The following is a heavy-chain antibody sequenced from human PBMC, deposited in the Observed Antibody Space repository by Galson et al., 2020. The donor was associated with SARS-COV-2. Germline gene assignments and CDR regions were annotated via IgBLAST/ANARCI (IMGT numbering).Heavy chain of an antibody. V-gene: IGHV5-10-1*01. Sequence: HGESLKISCKGSGYSFSNYWINWVRQMPGKGLEWMGRIDPSDSYTNYSPSFQGHVTFSVDKSADTAYVQWNSLKASDTANYYCARLKDTTLGDGFDIWGQGTMSPSLQ. CDR3: ARLKDTTLGDGFDI. CDR1: GYSFSNYW. J-gene: IGHJ3*02. CDR2: IDPSDSYT. D-gene: IGHD3-16*01.